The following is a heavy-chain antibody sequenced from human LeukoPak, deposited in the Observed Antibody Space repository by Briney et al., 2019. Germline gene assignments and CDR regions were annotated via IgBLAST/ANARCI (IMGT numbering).Heavy chain of an antibody. CDR3: AKMKGHPLPKYYMDV. J-gene: IGHJ6*01. V-gene: IGHV3-23*01. D-gene: IGHD1-26*01. Sequence: GGSLRLSCVASGFTLGRNAMSRVRRTPGKGLEWVSGISGTGDNTLYADSVKGRFTISRDNSKNTLYLEMNSLRAEDTAIYYCAKMKGHPLPKYYMDVWGQGTTVTVSS. CDR2: ISGTGDNT. CDR1: GFTLGRNA.